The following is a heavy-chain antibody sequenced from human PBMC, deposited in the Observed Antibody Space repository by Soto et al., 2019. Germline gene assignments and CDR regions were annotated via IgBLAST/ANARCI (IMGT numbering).Heavy chain of an antibody. Sequence: ASVKVSCKASGYSVTNCDINWARQATGQGLERMGWINPRRGNTGYAQKFQGTVTRNTDTAITTAYFELSSLRSDDTAVYYCARGSCSGWYRAGVDYWGRGTLVTVSS. CDR2: INPRRGNT. CDR1: GYSVTNCD. J-gene: IGHJ4*02. V-gene: IGHV1-8*01. D-gene: IGHD6-19*01. CDR3: ARGSCSGWYRAGVDY.